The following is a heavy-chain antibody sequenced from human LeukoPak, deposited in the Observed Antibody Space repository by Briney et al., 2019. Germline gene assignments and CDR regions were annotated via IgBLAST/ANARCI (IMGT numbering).Heavy chain of an antibody. CDR3: ARTITIIGDLTMEPFDS. V-gene: IGHV4-61*02. Sequence: SETLSLTCSVSGGSIFSGDYSWNWIRQPAGKRLEWIGRIRTSGTTNYNPSLKRRVTISVDRSKNQLFLNLNSVTAADTAVYYCARTITIIGDLTMEPFDSWGQGTLVTVSS. J-gene: IGHJ4*02. D-gene: IGHD7-27*01. CDR1: GGSIFSGDY. CDR2: IRTSGTT.